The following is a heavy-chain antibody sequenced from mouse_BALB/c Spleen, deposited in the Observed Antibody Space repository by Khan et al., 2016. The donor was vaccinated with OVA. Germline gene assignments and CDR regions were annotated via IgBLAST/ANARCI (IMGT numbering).Heavy chain of an antibody. CDR3: ARGNYYGYYFDY. CDR1: GYSITSGYA. V-gene: IGHV3-2*02. CDR2: ISYSGGT. Sequence: VQLKESGPGLVKPSQSLSLTCTVTGYSITSGYAWNWIRQFPGNKLEWMGYISYSGGTSYNPSLKSRTSITRDTSKNQFFLQLNSVTTEDTATYYCARGNYYGYYFDYGGQGTPLTVSS. J-gene: IGHJ2*01. D-gene: IGHD1-1*01.